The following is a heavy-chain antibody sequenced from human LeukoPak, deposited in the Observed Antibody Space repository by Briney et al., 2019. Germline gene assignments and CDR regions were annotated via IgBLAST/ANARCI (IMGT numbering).Heavy chain of an antibody. J-gene: IGHJ6*02. D-gene: IGHD2-21*01. CDR2: MNPNSGNT. CDR3: ARNGDFGDYYYGMDV. Sequence: ASVKVSCKASGYTFASYDINWVRQATGQGLEWVGWMNPNSGNTGYAQKFQGRVTMTRNTSISTAYMELSSLRSEDTAVYYCARNGDFGDYYYGMDVWGQGTTVTVSS. CDR1: GYTFASYD. V-gene: IGHV1-8*01.